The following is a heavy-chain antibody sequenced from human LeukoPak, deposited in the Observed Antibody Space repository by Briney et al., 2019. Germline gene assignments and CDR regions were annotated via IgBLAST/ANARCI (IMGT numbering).Heavy chain of an antibody. CDR2: ISGSCGST. CDR1: GFTLSSYA. D-gene: IGHD3-9*01. Sequence: GGSLRLSCAASGFTLSSYAMSWVRQAPGKGLEGVSAISGSCGSTYYADSVKGRFPICRDNSKTTISLQMNSLRAEATAVYYCTTDPRDYYDILTGYYRSDYWGQGTLVTVSS. J-gene: IGHJ4*02. CDR3: TTDPRDYYDILTGYYRSDY. V-gene: IGHV3-23*01.